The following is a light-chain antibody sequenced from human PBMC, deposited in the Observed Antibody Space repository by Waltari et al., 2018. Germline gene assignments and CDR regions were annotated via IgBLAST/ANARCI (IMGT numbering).Light chain of an antibody. V-gene: IGLV2-8*01. Sequence: QSALTQPPSASGSPGQSVTISCTGSSSDVGNYNYVSWYQQHPGKAPKLMIYEVTKRPSGVPDRFSGSKSGNTASLTVYGLQAEDEADYYCSSYAGSNNLMFGGGTKVTVL. CDR3: SSYAGSNNLM. CDR1: SSDVGNYNY. J-gene: IGLJ3*02. CDR2: EVT.